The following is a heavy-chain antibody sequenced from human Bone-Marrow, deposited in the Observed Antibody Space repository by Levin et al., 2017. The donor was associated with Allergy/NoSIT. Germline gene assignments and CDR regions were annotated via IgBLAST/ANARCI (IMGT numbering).Heavy chain of an antibody. CDR3: AKMFYGSGTYGWFET. V-gene: IGHV3-23*01. D-gene: IGHD3-10*01. Sequence: GESLKISCVASGSNLRTHGMSWVRQPPGKGLEWVSTIRSTGSHTFYADSVKGRFAISRDDSRNTLFLQMNNLRSEDTAVYYCAKMFYGSGTYGWFETWGQGTQVTVSS. J-gene: IGHJ5*02. CDR1: GSNLRTHG. CDR2: IRSTGSHT.